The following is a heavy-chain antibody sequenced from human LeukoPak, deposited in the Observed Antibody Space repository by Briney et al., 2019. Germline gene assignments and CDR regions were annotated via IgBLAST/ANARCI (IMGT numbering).Heavy chain of an antibody. V-gene: IGHV2-5*02. CDR3: AHSLPIVATGTYPFDY. J-gene: IGHJ4*02. CDR2: IYWDDDK. Sequence: SGPTLVKPTQTLTLTCTFSGFSLSTRAVGVGWIRQPPGKALEWLALIYWDDDKRHSPSLKSRLTITKDTSKNQVVLTMTNMDPVDTATYYCAHSLPIVATGTYPFDYWGQGTLVTVSS. CDR1: GFSLSTRAVG. D-gene: IGHD6-13*01.